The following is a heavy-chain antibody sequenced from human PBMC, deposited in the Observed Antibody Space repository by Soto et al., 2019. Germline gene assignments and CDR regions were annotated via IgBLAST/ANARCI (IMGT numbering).Heavy chain of an antibody. CDR2: INPSGGST. J-gene: IGHJ4*02. V-gene: IGHV1-46*01. Sequence: GTSVKVSCKASGYTFTSDYMHWVRQAPGQVLEGMGIINPSGGSTSYAQKFQGRVTMTRDTSTSTVYMELSSLRSEDTAVYYCARVRRSSGYYYGYWGQGTPVTVSS. CDR3: ARVRRSSGYYYGY. CDR1: GYTFTSDY. D-gene: IGHD3-22*01.